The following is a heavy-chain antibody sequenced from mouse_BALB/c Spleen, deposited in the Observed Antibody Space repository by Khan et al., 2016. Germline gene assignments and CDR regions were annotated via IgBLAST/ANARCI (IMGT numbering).Heavy chain of an antibody. V-gene: IGHV14-3*02. CDR1: GFNIKDTY. Sequence: VQLKQSGAELVKPGASVKLSCTASGFNIKDTYMHWVKQRPEQGLEWIGRIDPANGNTKYDTKFQGKATITADTSSNTDYLQLSSLTSDDTAVYYFARWELGRACFAYCGQGSLVTVSS. D-gene: IGHD4-1*01. J-gene: IGHJ3*01. CDR3: ARWELGRACFAY. CDR2: IDPANGNT.